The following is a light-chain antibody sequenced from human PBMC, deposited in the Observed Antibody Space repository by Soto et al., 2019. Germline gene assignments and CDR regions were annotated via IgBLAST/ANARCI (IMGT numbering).Light chain of an antibody. J-gene: IGLJ3*02. CDR3: QAYDYSLSGSV. CDR2: SNN. Sequence: QSALTQPPSASWTPGQRVTISCSGSSSNIGSNYVYWYQQLPGTAPKLLIYSNNQRPSGVPDRFSGSKSGTSASLAISGLRSEDEADYYCQAYDYSLSGSVFGGGTQLTVL. CDR1: SSNIGSNY. V-gene: IGLV1-47*02.